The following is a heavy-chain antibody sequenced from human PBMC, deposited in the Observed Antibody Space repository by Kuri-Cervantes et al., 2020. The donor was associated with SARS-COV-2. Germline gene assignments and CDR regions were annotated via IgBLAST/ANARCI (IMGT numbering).Heavy chain of an antibody. CDR3: ARDAGYYDIEYYFDY. CDR2: ITSGSSYI. CDR1: GFTFSSYS. J-gene: IGHJ4*02. D-gene: IGHD3-9*01. V-gene: IGHV3-21*01. Sequence: GGSLRLSCAASGFTFSSYSMNWVRQAPGKGLEWVSSITSGSSYIYYADSVKGRFTISRDNAKNSLYLQMNSLRAEDTAVYYCARDAGYYDIEYYFDYWGQGTLVTVSS.